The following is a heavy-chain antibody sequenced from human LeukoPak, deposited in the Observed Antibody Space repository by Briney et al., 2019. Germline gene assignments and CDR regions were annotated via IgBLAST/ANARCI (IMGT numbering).Heavy chain of an antibody. D-gene: IGHD3-10*01. CDR1: SASISSSPYY. Sequence: SETLSLTCTVSSASISSSPYYWGWIRQSPGKGVEWVGSISYSGTTYYNPSLKSRVTISVDTSKNHFSLKLSSVTAADTAVYYCAANSADYNTLGSSYKVWGQGTLVTVSS. CDR3: AANSADYNTLGSSYKV. V-gene: IGHV4-39*02. J-gene: IGHJ4*02. CDR2: ISYSGTT.